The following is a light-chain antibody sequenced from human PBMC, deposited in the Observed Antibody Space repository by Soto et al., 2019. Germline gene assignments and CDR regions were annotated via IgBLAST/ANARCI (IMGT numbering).Light chain of an antibody. J-gene: IGLJ1*01. CDR3: SSYAGSNNYV. Sequence: QSVLTQPPSASGSPGQSVTISCTGTSSDVGGYNYVSWYQQHPGKAPKLIISEVSKRPSGVPDRFSGSKSGNTASLTDSGLQAEDEADYYCSSYAGSNNYVFGTGTKLTVL. CDR2: EVS. CDR1: SSDVGGYNY. V-gene: IGLV2-8*01.